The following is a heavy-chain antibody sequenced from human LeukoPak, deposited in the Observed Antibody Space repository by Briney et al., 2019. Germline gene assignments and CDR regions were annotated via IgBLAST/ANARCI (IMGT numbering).Heavy chain of an antibody. CDR2: INPNSGDT. J-gene: IGHJ4*02. Sequence: ASVKVSCKASGYTFTGYYMHWVRQAPGQGLEWMGWINPNSGDTNYAQRFQSRVTMTRDTSISTAYMELSRLTSDDTAVYYCARSLVVVVTASTHFGYWGQGTLVTVSS. D-gene: IGHD2-15*01. CDR3: ARSLVVVVTASTHFGY. V-gene: IGHV1-2*02. CDR1: GYTFTGYY.